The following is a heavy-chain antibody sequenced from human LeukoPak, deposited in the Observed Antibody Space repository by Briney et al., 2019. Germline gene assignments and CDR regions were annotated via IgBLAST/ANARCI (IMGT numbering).Heavy chain of an antibody. V-gene: IGHV4-38-2*02. J-gene: IGHJ4*02. D-gene: IGHD6-13*01. CDR1: GYSISSGYY. CDR3: ARHGVAAPRAFDY. CDR2: IHHSGST. Sequence: SETLSLTCTVSGYSISSGYYWGWIRQPPGKGLEWIGSIHHSGSTYYNPSLKSRVTISVDTSKNQFSLQLNFVTAADTAVYYCARHGVAAPRAFDYWGQGTLVTVSS.